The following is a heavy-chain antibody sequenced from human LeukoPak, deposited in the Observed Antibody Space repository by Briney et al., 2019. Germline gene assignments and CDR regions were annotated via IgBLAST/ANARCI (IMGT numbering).Heavy chain of an antibody. CDR3: ATDWPVIAVAGTDY. Sequence: TSVKVSCKVSGYTLIELSMHWVRQAPGKGLERMGGFDPEDGETIYAQKFQGRVTMTEDTSTDTAYMELSSLRSEDTAVYYCATDWPVIAVAGTDYWGQGTLVTVSS. CDR2: FDPEDGET. J-gene: IGHJ4*02. D-gene: IGHD6-19*01. CDR1: GYTLIELS. V-gene: IGHV1-24*01.